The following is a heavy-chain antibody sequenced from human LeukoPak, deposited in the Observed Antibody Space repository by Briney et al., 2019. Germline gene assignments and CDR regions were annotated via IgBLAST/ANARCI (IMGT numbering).Heavy chain of an antibody. J-gene: IGHJ4*02. D-gene: IGHD6-13*01. CDR3: ARGRRYSSSWYCPD. CDR2: IIPIFGTA. CDR1: GGTFSSYA. Sequence: GASVTVSCKASGGTFSSYAISWVRQAPGQGLEWMGGIIPIFGTANYAQKFQGRVTITADESTSTAYMELSSLRSEDTAVYYCARGRRYSSSWYCPDWGQGTLVTVSS. V-gene: IGHV1-69*13.